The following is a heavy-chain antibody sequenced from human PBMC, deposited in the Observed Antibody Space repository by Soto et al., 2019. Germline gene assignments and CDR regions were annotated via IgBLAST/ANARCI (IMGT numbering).Heavy chain of an antibody. CDR3: AKETYSSSSAFDY. CDR2: ISWNGGSI. J-gene: IGHJ4*02. Sequence: DVQLVESGGGLVQPGRSLRLSCAASGFRFDDYAMHWVRQTPGKGLEWVSGISWNGGSIGYADSVKGRFTISRDNAKNSLYLQMNSLRAEDTALYYCAKETYSSSSAFDYWGQGTLVTVSS. CDR1: GFRFDDYA. V-gene: IGHV3-9*01. D-gene: IGHD6-6*01.